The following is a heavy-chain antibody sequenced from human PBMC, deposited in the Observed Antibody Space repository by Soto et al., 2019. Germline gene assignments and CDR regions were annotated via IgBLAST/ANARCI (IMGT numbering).Heavy chain of an antibody. CDR2: IYHSGST. V-gene: IGHV4-4*02. Sequence: PSETLSLTCAVSGGSISSSNWWSWVRQPPGKGLEWIGEIYHSGSTNYNPSLKSRVTISVDKSKNQFSLNLSSVTAADTAVYYCARGSITGTTVAFDIWGQGTMVTVSS. CDR3: ARGSITGTTVAFDI. CDR1: GGSISSSNW. J-gene: IGHJ3*02. D-gene: IGHD1-7*01.